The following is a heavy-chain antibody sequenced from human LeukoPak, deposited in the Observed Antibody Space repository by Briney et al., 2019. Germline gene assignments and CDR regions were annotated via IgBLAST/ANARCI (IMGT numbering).Heavy chain of an antibody. V-gene: IGHV3-20*04. J-gene: IGHJ4*02. CDR3: VRGMGGGVSNFHY. CDR1: GFTFDDYG. CDR2: INWNGGVT. Sequence: GGSLRLSCAASGFTFDDYGVSWVRQAPGKGLEWVSGINWNGGVTGYVDSVKGRFTISRDNAKNSLYLQMNSLRAEDTAVYYCVRGMGGGVSNFHYWGQGTLVTVSS. D-gene: IGHD3-16*01.